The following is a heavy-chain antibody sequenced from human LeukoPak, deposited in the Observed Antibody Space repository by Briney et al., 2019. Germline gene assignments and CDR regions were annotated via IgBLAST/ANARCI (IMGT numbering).Heavy chain of an antibody. CDR1: GFTFSSYE. Sequence: GGSLRLSCAASGFTFSSYEMNWVRQTPGKGLEWVSSITSSSTYTFYADPVKGRFTISRDNARNSLYLQMNSLRAEDTAVYYCARDPYSGTYGDTYYYYMDVWGKGTTVTISS. D-gene: IGHD1-26*01. CDR3: ARDPYSGTYGDTYYYYMDV. V-gene: IGHV3-21*01. J-gene: IGHJ6*03. CDR2: ITSSSTYT.